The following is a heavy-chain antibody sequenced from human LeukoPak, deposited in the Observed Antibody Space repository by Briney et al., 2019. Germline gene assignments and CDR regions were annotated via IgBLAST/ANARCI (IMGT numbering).Heavy chain of an antibody. CDR1: GFTFSSYG. CDR2: ISYDGSNK. D-gene: IGHD4-23*01. CDR3: AKDYYGGNPDY. J-gene: IGHJ4*02. Sequence: GGSLRPSCAASGFTFSSYGMHWVRQAPGKGLEWVAVISYDGSNKYYADSVKGRFTISRDNSKNTLYLQMNSLRAEDTAVYYCAKDYYGGNPDYWGQGTLVTVSS. V-gene: IGHV3-30*18.